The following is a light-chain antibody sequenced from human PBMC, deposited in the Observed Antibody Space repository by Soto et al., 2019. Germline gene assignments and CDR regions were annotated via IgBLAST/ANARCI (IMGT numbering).Light chain of an antibody. Sequence: QSALTQPHSVSGSPGQSVTISCTGTSSDVGGYTYVSWYQQHPGKAPELIIYDVTERPSGVPDRFSGSKSGNPASLTISGLQAEDEADYYCCSYTGSYSYVFGIGTKLTVL. CDR3: CSYTGSYSYV. V-gene: IGLV2-11*01. J-gene: IGLJ1*01. CDR2: DVT. CDR1: SSDVGGYTY.